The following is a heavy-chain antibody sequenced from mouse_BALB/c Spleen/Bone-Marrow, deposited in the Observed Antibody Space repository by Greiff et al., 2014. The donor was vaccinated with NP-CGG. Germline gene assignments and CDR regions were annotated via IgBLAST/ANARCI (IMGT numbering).Heavy chain of an antibody. J-gene: IGHJ3*01. CDR2: IDPANGNT. CDR1: GFNIKDTY. V-gene: IGHV14-3*02. CDR3: ANYYYGSSLFAY. Sequence: VQLQQPGAELVKPGASVKLSCTASGFNIKDTYMHWVKQRPEQGLEWIGRIDPANGNTKYGPKFQGKAIITADTSSNTAYLQLSSLTSEDTAVYYCANYYYGSSLFAYWGQGTLVTVSA. D-gene: IGHD1-1*01.